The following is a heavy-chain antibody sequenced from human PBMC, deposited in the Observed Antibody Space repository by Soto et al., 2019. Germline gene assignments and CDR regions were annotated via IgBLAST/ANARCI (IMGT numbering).Heavy chain of an antibody. CDR3: ATGRGACSGDTCHVES. CDR2: TWFDESKK. V-gene: IGHV3-33*01. D-gene: IGHD2-15*01. Sequence: QVQLVESGGDVVQPGRSLRLSCATSGFSFSGFGMHWVRQAPGKGLEWVAITWFDESKKYYADSVKGRFTISKDYVKNTLYLQMDSLRVEDTAVYYCATGRGACSGDTCHVESWGQGTLVTVSS. J-gene: IGHJ4*02. CDR1: GFSFSGFG.